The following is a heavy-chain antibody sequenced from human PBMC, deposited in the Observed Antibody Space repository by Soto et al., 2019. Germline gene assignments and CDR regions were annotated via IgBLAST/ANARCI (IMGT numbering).Heavy chain of an antibody. V-gene: IGHV3-30*18. CDR3: AKDLDSSGWYSYFDY. D-gene: IGHD6-19*01. J-gene: IGHJ4*02. CDR2: ISYDGSNK. CDR1: GFTFSSYG. Sequence: QVQLVESGGGVVQPGRSLRLSCAASGFTFSSYGMHWVRQAPGKGLEWVAVISYDGSNKYYADSVKGRFTISRDNSKNTLYRQMNSLRAEDTAVYYCAKDLDSSGWYSYFDYWGQGTLVTVSS.